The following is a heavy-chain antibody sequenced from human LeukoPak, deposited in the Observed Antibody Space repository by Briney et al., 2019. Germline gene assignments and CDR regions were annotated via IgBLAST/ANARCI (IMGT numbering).Heavy chain of an antibody. Sequence: PWGSLRLSCAASGFTFTNYWMSWVRQAPAKGLEWVANIKEDGSRKEYVDSVKGRFTISRDNAKSTLYLDMSSLRVEDTAVYYCATYCTSGNCYLPTWFWGQGTLVTVSS. V-gene: IGHV3-7*05. CDR2: IKEDGSRK. D-gene: IGHD2-2*01. CDR1: GFTFTNYW. CDR3: ATYCTSGNCYLPTWF. J-gene: IGHJ4*02.